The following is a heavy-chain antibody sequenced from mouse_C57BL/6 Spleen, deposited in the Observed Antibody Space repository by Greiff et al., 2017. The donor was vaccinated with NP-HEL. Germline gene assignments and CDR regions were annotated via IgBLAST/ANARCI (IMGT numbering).Heavy chain of an antibody. D-gene: IGHD1-1*01. CDR2: INPYNGGT. Sequence: VQLKESGPVLVKPGASVKMSCKASGYTFTDYYMNWVKQSHGKSLEWIGVINPYNGGTSYNQKFKGKATLTVDKSSSTAYMELNSLTSEDSAVYYCARTAHYYGSRYYAMDYWGQGTSVTVSS. CDR3: ARTAHYYGSRYYAMDY. J-gene: IGHJ4*01. V-gene: IGHV1-19*01. CDR1: GYTFTDYY.